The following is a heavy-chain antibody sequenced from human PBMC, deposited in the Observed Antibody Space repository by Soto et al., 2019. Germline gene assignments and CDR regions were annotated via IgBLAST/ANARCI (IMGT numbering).Heavy chain of an antibody. V-gene: IGHV3-73*01. J-gene: IGHJ4*02. D-gene: IGHD2-21*01. CDR1: GFTLSGSA. CDR2: IRSKANSYAT. Sequence: GGSLRLSCAASGFTLSGSAMHWVRQASGKGLEWVGRIRSKANSYATAYAASVKGRFTISRDDSKNTAYLQMNSLKTEDTAVYYCTRLHMAYPPFDYWGQGALVTVSS. CDR3: TRLHMAYPPFDY.